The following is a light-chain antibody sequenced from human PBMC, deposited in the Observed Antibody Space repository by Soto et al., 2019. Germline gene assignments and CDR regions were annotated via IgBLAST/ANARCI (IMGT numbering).Light chain of an antibody. J-gene: IGKJ2*01. CDR3: QQYQGFPFT. CDR2: SSS. V-gene: IGKV1-5*03. Sequence: DIQMTQSPSTLSASVGDRVIITCRASQYINTWLAWYQQKPGRAPKLLIYSSSSLESGVPSRFSGSGSGSEFTLTISILQSDDFANYYCQQYQGFPFTFGQGTKLEI. CDR1: QYINTW.